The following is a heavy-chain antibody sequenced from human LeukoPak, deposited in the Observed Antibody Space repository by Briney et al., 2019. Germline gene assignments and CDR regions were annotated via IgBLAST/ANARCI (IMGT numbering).Heavy chain of an antibody. D-gene: IGHD1-7*01. CDR3: AKPLGPNNWNYGFDY. Sequence: PGGSLRLSCAASGFTFSSYSMNWVRQAPGKGLEWVSSISSSSSYIYYADSVKGRFTISRDNSKNTLYLQMNSLRAEDTAVYYCAKPLGPNNWNYGFDYWGQGTLVTVSS. CDR2: ISSSSSYI. V-gene: IGHV3-21*01. CDR1: GFTFSSYS. J-gene: IGHJ4*02.